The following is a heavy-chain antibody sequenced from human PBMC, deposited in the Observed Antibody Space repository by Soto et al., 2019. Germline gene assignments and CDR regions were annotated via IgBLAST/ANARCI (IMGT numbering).Heavy chain of an antibody. D-gene: IGHD3-22*01. V-gene: IGHV3-23*01. CDR3: AKEYYYDSSGYYPFVD. J-gene: IGHJ4*02. CDR2: ISGSGGST. Sequence: PGGSLRLSCAASGFTFSSYATSWVRQAPGKGLEWVSAISGSGGSTYYADSVKGRFTISRDNSKNTLYLQMNSLRAEDTAVYYCAKEYYYDSSGYYPFVDWGQGTLVTVSS. CDR1: GFTFSSYA.